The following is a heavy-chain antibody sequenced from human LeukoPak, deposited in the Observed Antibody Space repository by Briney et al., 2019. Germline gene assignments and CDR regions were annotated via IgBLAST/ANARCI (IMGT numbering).Heavy chain of an antibody. D-gene: IGHD7-27*01. CDR1: GFTFSSYG. J-gene: IGHJ4*02. CDR2: ISSSGSTI. V-gene: IGHV3-48*03. Sequence: GGSLRLSCAASGFTFSSYGMNWVRQAPGKRLEWVSYISSSGSTIYYADSVKGRFTISRDNAKNSLYLQMNSLRAEDTAVYYCARDMGTAFDYWGQGTLVTVSS. CDR3: ARDMGTAFDY.